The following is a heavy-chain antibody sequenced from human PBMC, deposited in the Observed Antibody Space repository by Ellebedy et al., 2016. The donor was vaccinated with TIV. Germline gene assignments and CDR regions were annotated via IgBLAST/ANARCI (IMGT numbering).Heavy chain of an antibody. D-gene: IGHD1-14*01. J-gene: IGHJ4*02. CDR1: AYPFTNYY. Sequence: AASVKVSCKASAYPFTNYYMYWVRQAPGHGLEWMGVIHPGAGSTNYAQNFQGRVTMTRDTSSTTVYLNLSSLRSEETAVYYCARDSNGTTFDFWGQGTLVTVSS. V-gene: IGHV1-46*01. CDR3: ARDSNGTTFDF. CDR2: IHPGAGST.